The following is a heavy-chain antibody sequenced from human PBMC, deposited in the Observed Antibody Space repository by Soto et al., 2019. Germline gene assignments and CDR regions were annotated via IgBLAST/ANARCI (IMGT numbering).Heavy chain of an antibody. J-gene: IGHJ6*02. V-gene: IGHV3-21*01. CDR1: GFTFRTYT. Sequence: GGSLRLSCVASGFTFRTYTMNWVRQAPGKGLEWVSGIRGFSPYTFYAESVKGRFTISRDNAKNSLYLQMNSLGVEDTAVYYCARDRGYDAHDYYYNAMDVWGQGTTVTVSS. CDR2: IRGFSPYT. CDR3: ARDRGYDAHDYYYNAMDV. D-gene: IGHD2-15*01.